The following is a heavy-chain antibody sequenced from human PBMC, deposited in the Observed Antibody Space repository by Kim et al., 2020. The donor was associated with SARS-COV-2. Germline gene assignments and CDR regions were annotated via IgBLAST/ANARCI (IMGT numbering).Heavy chain of an antibody. CDR3: ARDLKVPAAIDQGGFDY. D-gene: IGHD2-2*01. CDR2: INSDGSST. Sequence: GGSLRLSCAASGFTFSSYWMHWVRQAPGKGLVWVSRINSDGSSTSYADSVKGRFAISRDNAKNTLYLQMNSLRAEDTAVYYCARDLKVPAAIDQGGFDYWGQGTLVTVSS. CDR1: GFTFSSYW. V-gene: IGHV3-74*01. J-gene: IGHJ4*02.